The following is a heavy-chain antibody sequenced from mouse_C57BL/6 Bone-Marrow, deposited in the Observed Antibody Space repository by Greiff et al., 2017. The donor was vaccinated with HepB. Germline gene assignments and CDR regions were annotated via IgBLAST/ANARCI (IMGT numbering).Heavy chain of an antibody. CDR2: INPNNGGT. J-gene: IGHJ2*01. Sequence: EVQLQQSGPELVKPGASVKISCKASGYTFTDYYMNWVKQSHGKSLEWIGDINPNNGGTSYNQKFKGKATLTVDKSSSTAYMELRHLTSEDSAVYYCARSRLSLYYFDYWGQGTTLTVSS. CDR3: ARSRLSLYYFDY. D-gene: IGHD1-1*02. V-gene: IGHV1-26*01. CDR1: GYTFTDYY.